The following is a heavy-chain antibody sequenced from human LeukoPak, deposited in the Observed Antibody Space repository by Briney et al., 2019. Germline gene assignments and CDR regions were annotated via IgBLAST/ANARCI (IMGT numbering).Heavy chain of an antibody. Sequence: GGSLRLSCAASGFTFSTYGIHWVRQAPGKGLEWVAVISYDGSSKYFADSVKGRFTISRDNSKNLVSLQMNALRPEDTAIYYCAKDQKLLPEFQYWGQGTLVTVSS. V-gene: IGHV3-30*18. D-gene: IGHD1-14*01. CDR3: AKDQKLLPEFQY. CDR2: ISYDGSSK. J-gene: IGHJ1*01. CDR1: GFTFSTYG.